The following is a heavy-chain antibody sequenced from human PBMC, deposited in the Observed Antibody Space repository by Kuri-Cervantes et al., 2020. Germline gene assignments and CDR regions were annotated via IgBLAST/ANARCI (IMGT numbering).Heavy chain of an antibody. CDR1: GYSISSGYY. J-gene: IGHJ3*01. CDR3: ARFRMGVAFDF. D-gene: IGHD1-26*01. Sequence: SETLSLTCTVSGYSISSGYYWGWIRQPPGKGLEWIGSIYHSGSTYYNPSLKSRVTISVDTSKNQFSLKLSSVTAADTAIYFCARFRMGVAFDFWGQGTMVTVSS. CDR2: IYHSGST. V-gene: IGHV4-38-2*02.